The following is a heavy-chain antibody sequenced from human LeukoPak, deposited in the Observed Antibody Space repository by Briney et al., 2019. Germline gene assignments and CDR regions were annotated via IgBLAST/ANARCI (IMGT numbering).Heavy chain of an antibody. V-gene: IGHV4-31*03. D-gene: IGHD3-3*01. CDR2: IYYSGST. Sequence: SETLSLTCTVSGGSISSGGYYWSWIRQHPWKGLEWIRYIYYSGSTYYNPSLKSRVTISVDTSKNQFSLKLSSVTAADTAVYYCARVYGFQAGYNWFDPWGQGTLVTVSS. CDR3: ARVYGFQAGYNWFDP. J-gene: IGHJ5*02. CDR1: GGSISSGGYY.